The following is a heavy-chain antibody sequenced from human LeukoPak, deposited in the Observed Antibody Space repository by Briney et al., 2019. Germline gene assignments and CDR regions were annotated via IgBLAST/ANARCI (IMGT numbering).Heavy chain of an antibody. CDR1: GFTFSSYA. V-gene: IGHV3-23*01. CDR3: AKDIYCSSTSCNFDY. CDR2: ISGSGGST. J-gene: IGHJ4*02. D-gene: IGHD2-2*01. Sequence: GGSLSLSCAASGFTFSSYAMSWVRQAPGKGLEWVSAISGSGGSTYYADSVKGRFTISRDNSKNTLYLQMNSLRAEDTAVYYCAKDIYCSSTSCNFDYWGQGTLVTVSS.